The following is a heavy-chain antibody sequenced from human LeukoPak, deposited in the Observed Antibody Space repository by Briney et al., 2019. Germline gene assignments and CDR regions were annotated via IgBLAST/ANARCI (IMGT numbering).Heavy chain of an antibody. CDR2: ISGSGGST. V-gene: IGHV3-23*01. J-gene: IGHJ4*02. Sequence: GGSLRLSCATPGFIFSSCAMSWVRQAPGKGLEWVSVISGSGGSTNYAESVKGRFTISRDNSKNTLYLQMNSLRVEDTAVYYCAKHRGRDGGYPFDYWGQGTPVTVSS. CDR1: GFIFSSCA. D-gene: IGHD5-12*01. CDR3: AKHRGRDGGYPFDY.